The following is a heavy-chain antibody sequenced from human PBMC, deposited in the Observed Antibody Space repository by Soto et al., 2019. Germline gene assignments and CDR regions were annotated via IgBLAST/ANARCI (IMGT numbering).Heavy chain of an antibody. CDR3: ARAKGHGKTEPFTGIAAAGTGWFDP. D-gene: IGHD6-13*01. CDR2: IYHSGST. Sequence: SETLSLTCAVSGGSISSSNWWSWVRQPPGKGLEWIGEIYHSGSTNYNPSLKSRVTISVDKSKNQFSLKLSSVTAADTAVYYCARAKGHGKTEPFTGIAAAGTGWFDPWGQGTLVT. V-gene: IGHV4-4*02. J-gene: IGHJ5*02. CDR1: GGSISSSNW.